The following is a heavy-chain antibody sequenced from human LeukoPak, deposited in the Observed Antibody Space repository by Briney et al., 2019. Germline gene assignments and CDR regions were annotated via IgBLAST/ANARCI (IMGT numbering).Heavy chain of an antibody. CDR3: TRLGGEVGATTPEDY. V-gene: IGHV3-73*01. CDR2: IRSKANSYAT. J-gene: IGHJ4*02. D-gene: IGHD1-26*01. CDR1: GFTFSGSA. Sequence: GGSLRLSCAASGFTFSGSAMHWVRQASGKGLEWVGRIRSKANSYATAYAASVKGRFTISRDDSKNTAYLQMNSLKTEDTAVYYCTRLGGEVGATTPEDYWGQGTLVTVSS.